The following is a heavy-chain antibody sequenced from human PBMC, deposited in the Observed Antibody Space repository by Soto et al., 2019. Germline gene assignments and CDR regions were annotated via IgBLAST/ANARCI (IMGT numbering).Heavy chain of an antibody. CDR3: AWGIVLVVAGNYHLFDP. CDR2: INPSCGST. J-gene: IGHJ5*02. Sequence: QVQLVQSGAEVKKPGASVKVSCKASGYTFTSYYMHWVRQAPGQGLEWMGIINPSCGSTSYAQKFPGRVTITSDKSTSTCYMALSRLRSDATAVYYCAWGIVLVVAGNYHLFDPLGQGTLVTVSS. V-gene: IGHV1-46*01. CDR1: GYTFTSYY. D-gene: IGHD2-15*01.